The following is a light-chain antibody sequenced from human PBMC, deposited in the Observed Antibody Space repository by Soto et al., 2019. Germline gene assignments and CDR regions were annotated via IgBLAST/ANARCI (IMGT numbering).Light chain of an antibody. CDR3: AAWDDSLNGYV. Sequence: QAVVTQPPSVSGAPGQRVTISCTGSSSNIGAGFDVHWYHQIAGTAPKLLISSLNQRPSGGPVRFSGSKSGTSASLAISGLQSEDEADYYCAAWDDSLNGYVFGTGTKLTVL. CDR2: SLN. CDR1: SSNIGAGFD. J-gene: IGLJ1*01. V-gene: IGLV1-40*01.